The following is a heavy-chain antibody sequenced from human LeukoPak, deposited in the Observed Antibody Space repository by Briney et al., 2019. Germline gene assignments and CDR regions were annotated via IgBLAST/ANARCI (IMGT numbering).Heavy chain of an antibody. CDR1: GFIFSSYT. Sequence: KPGGSLRLSCAASGFIFSSYTMNWVRQAPGEGLEWVSSISDTSTYIYYAESVEGRFTISRDNAKSSLFLQMNSLRAEDTAVYYCTRSPPSRDGYSEYCGQGTVVTVST. CDR3: TRSPPSRDGYSEY. CDR2: ISDTSTYI. J-gene: IGHJ4*02. V-gene: IGHV3-21*01. D-gene: IGHD5-24*01.